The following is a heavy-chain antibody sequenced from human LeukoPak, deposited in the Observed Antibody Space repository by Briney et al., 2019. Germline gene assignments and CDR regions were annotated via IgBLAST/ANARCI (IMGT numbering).Heavy chain of an antibody. CDR2: FDPEDGET. Sequence: ASVKVSCKASGYTFTGYYMHWVRQAPGQGLEWMGGFDPEDGETIYAQKFQGRVTMTEDTSTDTAYMELSSLRSEDTAVYYCATVFWVGATSNDAFDIWGQGTMVTVSS. V-gene: IGHV1-24*01. CDR1: GYTFTGYY. J-gene: IGHJ3*02. D-gene: IGHD1-26*01. CDR3: ATVFWVGATSNDAFDI.